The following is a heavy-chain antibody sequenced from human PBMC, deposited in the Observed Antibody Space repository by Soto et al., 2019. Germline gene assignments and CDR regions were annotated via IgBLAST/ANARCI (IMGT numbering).Heavy chain of an antibody. V-gene: IGHV3-23*01. CDR3: AKDRSWERGTFDY. CDR1: GFTFSSYA. D-gene: IGHD1-26*01. Sequence: GGSLRLSCAASGFTFSSYAMSWVRQAPGKGLEWVSAISGRGGSTYYADSVKGRFTISRDNSKNTLYLQMNSLRAEDTAVYYCAKDRSWERGTFDYWGQGTLVTVSS. CDR2: ISGRGGST. J-gene: IGHJ4*02.